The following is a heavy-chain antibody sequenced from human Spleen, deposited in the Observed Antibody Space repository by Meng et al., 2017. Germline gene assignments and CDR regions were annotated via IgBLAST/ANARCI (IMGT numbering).Heavy chain of an antibody. D-gene: IGHD4-11*01. CDR2: INHSGST. V-gene: IGHV4-34*01. J-gene: IGHJ4*02. CDR3: ARGPTTMAHDFDY. Sequence: VELQWWGAGLLVPSETPSPPGVVAGGSCSDYYGSGLRQPPGKGLEWIGEINHSGSTNYNPSLESRATISVDTSQNNLSLKLSSVTAADSAVYYCARGPTTMAHDFDYWGQGTLVTVSS. CDR1: GGSCSDYY.